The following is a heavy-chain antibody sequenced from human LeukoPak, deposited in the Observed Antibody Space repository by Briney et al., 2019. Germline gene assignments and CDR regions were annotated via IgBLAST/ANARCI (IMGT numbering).Heavy chain of an antibody. Sequence: PGGSLRLSCAASGFTFDDYAMHWVRQAPGKGLEWVSGISRNSGTMGYADSVKGRFTISRDNAENSLYLQMNSLRAEDTALYYCAKDMEAAVAGTMNYWGQGTLVTVSS. CDR2: ISRNSGTM. V-gene: IGHV3-9*01. CDR3: AKDMEAAVAGTMNY. D-gene: IGHD6-19*01. CDR1: GFTFDDYA. J-gene: IGHJ4*02.